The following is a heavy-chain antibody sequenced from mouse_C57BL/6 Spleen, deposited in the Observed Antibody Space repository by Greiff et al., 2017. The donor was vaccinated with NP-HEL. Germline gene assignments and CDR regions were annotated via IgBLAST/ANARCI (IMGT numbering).Heavy chain of an antibody. CDR2: IHPNSGST. Sequence: QVHVKQPGAELVKPGASVKLSCKASGYTFTSYWMHWVKQRPGQGLEWIGMIHPNSGSTNYNEKFKSKATLTVDKSSSTAYMQLSSLTSEDSAVYYCARLGGSSYKYFDVWGTGTTVTVSS. D-gene: IGHD1-1*01. CDR1: GYTFTSYW. V-gene: IGHV1-64*01. J-gene: IGHJ1*03. CDR3: ARLGGSSYKYFDV.